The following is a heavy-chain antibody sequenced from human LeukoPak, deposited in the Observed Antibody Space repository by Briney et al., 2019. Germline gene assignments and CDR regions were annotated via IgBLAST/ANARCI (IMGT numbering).Heavy chain of an antibody. CDR1: GYTFTGYH. J-gene: IGHJ4*02. Sequence: ASVKVSFKASGYTFTGYHMHWVRQAPGQGLEWVGWVNPNNGDTNYAQKFQGRVTMSRDTSISTAYMELNSLRSDDTAVYYCARRETNTQWGFDYWGQGTLVTVSS. CDR3: ARRETNTQWGFDY. D-gene: IGHD1-26*01. CDR2: VNPNNGDT. V-gene: IGHV1-2*02.